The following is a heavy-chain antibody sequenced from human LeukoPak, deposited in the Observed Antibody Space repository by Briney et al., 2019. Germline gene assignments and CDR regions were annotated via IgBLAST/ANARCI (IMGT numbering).Heavy chain of an antibody. V-gene: IGHV3-30*02. CDR3: ARGTAVTNNWFDP. CDR1: GFTFSSYG. J-gene: IGHJ5*02. Sequence: PGGSLRLSCAASGFTFSSYGMHWVRQAPGKGLEWVAFIRYDGSNKYYADSVKGRFTISRDNSKNTLYLQMNSLRVEDTAVYYCARGTAVTNNWFDPWGQGTLVTVSS. D-gene: IGHD4-17*01. CDR2: IRYDGSNK.